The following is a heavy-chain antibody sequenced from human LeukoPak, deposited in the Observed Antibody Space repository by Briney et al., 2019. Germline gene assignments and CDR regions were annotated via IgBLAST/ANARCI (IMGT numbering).Heavy chain of an antibody. CDR3: ATIWYSSSWYPVDY. CDR1: GFTFDDYT. CDR2: IFPSGGEI. J-gene: IGHJ4*02. V-gene: IGHV3-9*01. Sequence: GGSLRLSCAASGFTFDDYTMHWVRQAPGKGLEWVSSIFPSGGEIHYADSVRGRFTISRDNAKNTLYLQMNSLRAEDTAVYYCATIWYSSSWYPVDYWGQGTLVTVSS. D-gene: IGHD6-13*01.